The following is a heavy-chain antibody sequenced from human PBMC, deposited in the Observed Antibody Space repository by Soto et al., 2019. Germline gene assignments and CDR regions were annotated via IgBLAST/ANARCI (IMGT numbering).Heavy chain of an antibody. Sequence: GGSLRLSCAASGFTFSNAWMNWVRQAPGKGLEWVGRIKSKTDGGTTDYAAPVKGRFTISRDDSKNTLYLQMNSLKTEDTAVYYCTAELPYFYGLGSDLGFRRTRGMDDWGQGTLVTVSS. CDR3: TAELPYFYGLGSDLGFRRTRGMDD. CDR1: GFTFSNAW. J-gene: IGHJ4*02. V-gene: IGHV3-15*07. CDR2: IKSKTDGGTT. D-gene: IGHD3-10*01.